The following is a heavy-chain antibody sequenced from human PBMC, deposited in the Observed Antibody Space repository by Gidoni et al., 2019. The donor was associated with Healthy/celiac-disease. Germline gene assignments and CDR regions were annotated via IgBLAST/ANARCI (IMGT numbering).Heavy chain of an antibody. Sequence: QLQLQESGSGLVKPSQTLSLTCPVPGGSTSSGGYSWSWSRQPPGTGLVWFVYIDHSGSTEYNPSLKSRVTISVDRSKNQFSLKLSSVTAADTAVYYCARDSNGALDYWGQGTLVTVSS. V-gene: IGHV4-30-2*01. J-gene: IGHJ4*02. CDR3: ARDSNGALDY. D-gene: IGHD4-17*01. CDR1: GGSTSSGGYS. CDR2: IDHSGST.